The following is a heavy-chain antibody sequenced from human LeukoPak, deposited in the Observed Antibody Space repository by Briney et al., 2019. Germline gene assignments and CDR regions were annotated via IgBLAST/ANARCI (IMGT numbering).Heavy chain of an antibody. CDR1: GGSISSGSYY. CDR2: IYTSGST. J-gene: IGHJ5*02. Sequence: SQTLSLTCTVSGGSISSGSYYWSWIRQPAGKGLEWIGRIYTSGSTNYNPSLKSRVTISVDTSKNQFSLKLSSVTAADTAVYYCARVNGDYVRRFDPWGQGTLVTVSS. CDR3: ARVNGDYVRRFDP. V-gene: IGHV4-61*02. D-gene: IGHD4-17*01.